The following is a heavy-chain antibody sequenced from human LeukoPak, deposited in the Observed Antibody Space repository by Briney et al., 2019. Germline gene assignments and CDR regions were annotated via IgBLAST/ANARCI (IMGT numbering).Heavy chain of an antibody. CDR1: GGSLSSYY. CDR2: IYTSGST. Sequence: SETLSLPCTVSGGSLSSYYWSWIRQPAGKGLEWIGRIYTSGSTNYNPSLKRRVTMSVDTSKNQFSLKLSSVTAADTAVYYCARRSYPYYYFDYWGQGTLVTVSS. J-gene: IGHJ4*02. CDR3: ARRSYPYYYFDY. D-gene: IGHD1-26*01. V-gene: IGHV4-4*07.